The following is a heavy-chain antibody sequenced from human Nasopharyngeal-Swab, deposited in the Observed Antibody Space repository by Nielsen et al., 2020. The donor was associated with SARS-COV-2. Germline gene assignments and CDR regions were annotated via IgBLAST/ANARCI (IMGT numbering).Heavy chain of an antibody. Sequence: GGSLRLSCAASGFTFSRYTMHWVRQAPGKGLEWVVVISCDGSNKYYADSVKGRFTISRDISKNTLYLQMNSLRAEDTAVFYCASTPLDSSGYYYAFHYWGRGTLVTVSS. J-gene: IGHJ4*02. CDR3: ASTPLDSSGYYYAFHY. CDR1: GFTFSRYT. CDR2: ISCDGSNK. D-gene: IGHD3-22*01. V-gene: IGHV3-30-3*01.